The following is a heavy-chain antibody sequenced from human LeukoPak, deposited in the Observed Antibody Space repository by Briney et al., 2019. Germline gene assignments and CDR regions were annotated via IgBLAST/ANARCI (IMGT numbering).Heavy chain of an antibody. Sequence: SETLSLTCAVYGGSFSGYSWTWIRQPPGKGLEWIGEINHSGSTNYNPSLKSRVTISVDTSKNQFSLKLSSVTAADTAVYYCARLLWFGEPLTFDYWGQGTLVTVSS. CDR1: GGSFSGYS. V-gene: IGHV4-34*01. D-gene: IGHD3-10*01. CDR2: INHSGST. J-gene: IGHJ4*02. CDR3: ARLLWFGEPLTFDY.